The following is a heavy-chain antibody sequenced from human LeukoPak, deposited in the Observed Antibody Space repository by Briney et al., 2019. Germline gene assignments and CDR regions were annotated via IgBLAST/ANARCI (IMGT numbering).Heavy chain of an antibody. J-gene: IGHJ4*02. Sequence: PGGSMRLSCAASGLIFTNNFMSWVRQAPGKGLEWVASIKHDGSEKYYVDSVRGRFTISRDNTMNSLYLQMSSLRAEDTAVYYCATDRGWRTSGYYLYYFEYWGQGTLVTYSS. CDR3: ATDRGWRTSGYYLYYFEY. CDR2: IKHDGSEK. V-gene: IGHV3-7*01. CDR1: GLIFTNNF. D-gene: IGHD3-3*01.